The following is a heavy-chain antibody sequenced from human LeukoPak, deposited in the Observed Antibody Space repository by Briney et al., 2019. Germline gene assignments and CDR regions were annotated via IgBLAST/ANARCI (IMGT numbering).Heavy chain of an antibody. J-gene: IGHJ4*02. CDR3: AGDKTTGGWYEFDY. CDR1: GFTFSRYA. Sequence: GGSLRLSCAPSGFTFSRYAMNWVRQAPGKGLEWVSIISNSGDSTIYADSVKGRFTISRDNSKNTLYLQMSSLRAEDTAVYYCAGDKTTGGWYEFDYWGQGTLVTVSS. V-gene: IGHV3-23*01. CDR2: ISNSGDST. D-gene: IGHD6-19*01.